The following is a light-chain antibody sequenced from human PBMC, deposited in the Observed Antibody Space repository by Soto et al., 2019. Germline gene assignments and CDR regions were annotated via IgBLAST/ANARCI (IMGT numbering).Light chain of an antibody. CDR1: QSVTSNY. V-gene: IGKV3-20*01. CDR3: QQYGSSSFT. CDR2: GAS. Sequence: EIVLTQSPGTLSLSPGERATLSCRASQSVTSNYLAWYQQKPGQAPRFLIYGASTRATGIPDRFSGSGSGTDFTLTISRLEPEDFAVYYCQQYGSSSFTFGPGTKVDIK. J-gene: IGKJ3*01.